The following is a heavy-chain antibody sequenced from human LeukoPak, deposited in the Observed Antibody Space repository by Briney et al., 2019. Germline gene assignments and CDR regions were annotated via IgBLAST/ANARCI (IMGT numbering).Heavy chain of an antibody. D-gene: IGHD3-16*01. J-gene: IGHJ6*03. CDR3: ARVGAPSKFPHPYYYYMDV. CDR2: IIPIFGTA. V-gene: IGHV1-69*05. Sequence: SVKVSCKASGGTFSSYAISWARQAPGQGLEWMGGIIPIFGTANYAQKFQGRVTITTDESTSTAYMELSSLRSEDTAVYYCARVGAPSKFPHPYYYYMDVWGKGTTVTVSS. CDR1: GGTFSSYA.